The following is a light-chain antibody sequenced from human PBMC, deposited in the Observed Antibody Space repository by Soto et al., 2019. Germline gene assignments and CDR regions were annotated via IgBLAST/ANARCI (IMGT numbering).Light chain of an antibody. V-gene: IGLV2-14*01. Sequence: QSALTQPASVSGSPGQSITISCTGTSSDVGGYNSASWFQQHPSKAPKLIIYEVSHRPSGVSIRFSGSKSGNTASLTISGLQAEDEADYYCNSYRHSTTLVFGTGTKVTVL. CDR3: NSYRHSTTLV. CDR1: SSDVGGYNS. J-gene: IGLJ1*01. CDR2: EVS.